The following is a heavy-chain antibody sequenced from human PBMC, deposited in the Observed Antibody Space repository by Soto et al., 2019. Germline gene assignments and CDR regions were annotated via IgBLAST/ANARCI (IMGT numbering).Heavy chain of an antibody. CDR2: ISYDGSNK. V-gene: IGHV3-30*18. J-gene: IGHJ4*02. Sequence: QVQLVESGGGVVQPGRSLRLSCAASGFTFSSYGMHWVRQAPGKGLEWVAVISYDGSNKYYADSVKGRFTISRDNSKNTLYLQMNSLRDEDTAVYYCAKDDVVLRFLEWPDYFDYWGQGTLVTVSS. D-gene: IGHD3-3*01. CDR1: GFTFSSYG. CDR3: AKDDVVLRFLEWPDYFDY.